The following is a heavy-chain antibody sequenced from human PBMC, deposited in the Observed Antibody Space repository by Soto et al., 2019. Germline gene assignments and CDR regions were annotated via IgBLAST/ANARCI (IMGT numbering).Heavy chain of an antibody. CDR1: GGSIGSGGYW. J-gene: IGHJ4*02. V-gene: IGHV4-31*03. CDR2: VSYTGNT. CDR3: ARGILV. Sequence: QVQLQESGPGLMQPSQTLSLTCTVSGGSIGSGGYWWSWIRQHPGRGLEWIGFVSYTGNTQYNPSLKSRVNISVDTSTKQFSLKLSSVTAADTAVYYCARGILVWGQGTLVTVSS.